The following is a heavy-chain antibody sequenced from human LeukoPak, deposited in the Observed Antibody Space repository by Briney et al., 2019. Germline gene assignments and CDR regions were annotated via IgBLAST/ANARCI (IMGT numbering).Heavy chain of an antibody. V-gene: IGHV4-38-2*02. CDR2: IYHSGST. Sequence: SETLSLTCTVSGYSISSGYYWGWIRPPPGKGLEWIGNIYHSGSTYYNPSLKSRVTISVDTSKNQFSLKLSSVTAADTAVYYCARVWYGDSSGWYFDYWGQGTLVTVSS. CDR3: ARVWYGDSSGWYFDY. CDR1: GYSISSGYY. D-gene: IGHD6-19*01. J-gene: IGHJ4*02.